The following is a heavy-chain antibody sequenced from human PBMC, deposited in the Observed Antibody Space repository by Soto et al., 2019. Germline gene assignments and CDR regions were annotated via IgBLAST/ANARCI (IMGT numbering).Heavy chain of an antibody. Sequence: GSLRLSCAASGFTVTSYYMSWVRQAPGKGLEWVPLIYTGGKTNSADSVKGRFTISRDNSKNTLYLQMNSLRAEDTAVYYCARDYYYGSGNYYRADYYLYGMDVWGQGTTVTVSS. CDR1: GFTVTSYY. D-gene: IGHD3-10*01. CDR2: IYTGGKT. CDR3: ARDYYYGSGNYYRADYYLYGMDV. J-gene: IGHJ6*02. V-gene: IGHV3-53*01.